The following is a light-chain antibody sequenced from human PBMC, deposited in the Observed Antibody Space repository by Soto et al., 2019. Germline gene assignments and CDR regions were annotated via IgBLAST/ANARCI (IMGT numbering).Light chain of an antibody. J-gene: IGKJ1*01. CDR3: QQYNNWPRT. Sequence: EIVMTQSPATLSVSPGNRATISCXASQSISANLAWYQQKPGQTPRLLIYGASTRASGVPAKFSGSGSGTEFTLTISSLQSEDFAVYYCQQYNNWPRTFGQGTKVDIK. V-gene: IGKV3-15*01. CDR1: QSISAN. CDR2: GAS.